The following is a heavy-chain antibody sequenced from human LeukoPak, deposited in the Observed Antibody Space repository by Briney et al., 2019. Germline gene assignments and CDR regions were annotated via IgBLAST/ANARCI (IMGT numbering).Heavy chain of an antibody. CDR2: IYYSGRP. CDR3: ARGGRIVGATPLLDH. D-gene: IGHD1-26*01. J-gene: IGHJ4*02. Sequence: SETLSLTCTVSGGSISSSRYSWGWIRQPPGRGLEWIGSIYYSGRPNYNPSHKSRVTISVDTSKNQFSLKLSSVTAADTAVYYCARGGRIVGATPLLDHWGQGTLVTVSS. CDR1: GGSISSSRYS. V-gene: IGHV4-39*07.